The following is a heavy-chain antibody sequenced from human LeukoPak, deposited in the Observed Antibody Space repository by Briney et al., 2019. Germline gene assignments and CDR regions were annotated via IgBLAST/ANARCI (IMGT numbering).Heavy chain of an antibody. Sequence: SETLSLTCTVSGGSISSYYWSWIRQPPGKGLEWIGYIYYSGSTNYNPSLKSRVTISVDTSKNQFSLKLSSVTAADTAVYYCARHEDKYYYDSSGHYYFDYWGQGTLVTVSS. CDR2: IYYSGST. CDR3: ARHEDKYYYDSSGHYYFDY. CDR1: GGSISSYY. V-gene: IGHV4-59*08. J-gene: IGHJ4*02. D-gene: IGHD3-22*01.